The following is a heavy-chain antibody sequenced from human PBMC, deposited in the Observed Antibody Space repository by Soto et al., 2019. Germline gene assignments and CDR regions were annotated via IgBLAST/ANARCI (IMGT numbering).Heavy chain of an antibody. V-gene: IGHV3-30*18. D-gene: IGHD2-2*01. Sequence: GGSLKLSCASSGFTFSSYGMQWVGQAAGKGMKWVAVISYDGSNKYYADSVKGRFTISRDNSKNTLYLQMNSLRAEDTAVYYCAKAPRYCISTSCRSNNWFDPWGQGT. J-gene: IGHJ5*02. CDR1: GFTFSSYG. CDR2: ISYDGSNK. CDR3: AKAPRYCISTSCRSNNWFDP.